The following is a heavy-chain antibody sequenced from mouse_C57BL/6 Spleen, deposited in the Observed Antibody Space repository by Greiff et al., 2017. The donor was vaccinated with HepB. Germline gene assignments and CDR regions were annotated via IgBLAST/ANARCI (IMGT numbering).Heavy chain of an antibody. J-gene: IGHJ2*01. Sequence: EVKLMESGPGMVKPSQSLSLTCTVTGYSITSGYDWHWIRHFPGNKLEWMGYISYSGSTNYNPSLKSRISITHDTSKNHFFLTLNSVTTEDTATYYCARDTTVVAFDYWGQGTTLTVSS. V-gene: IGHV3-1*01. CDR1: GYSITSGYD. D-gene: IGHD1-1*01. CDR2: ISYSGST. CDR3: ARDTTVVAFDY.